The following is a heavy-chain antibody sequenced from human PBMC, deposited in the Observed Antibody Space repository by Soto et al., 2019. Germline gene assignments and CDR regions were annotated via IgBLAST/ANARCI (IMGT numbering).Heavy chain of an antibody. CDR3: AKDQEKEQWLVPGSGAFDI. CDR1: GFTFSSYA. D-gene: IGHD6-19*01. CDR2: ISGSGGST. Sequence: GGSLRLSCAASGFTFSSYAMSWVRQAPGKGLEWVSAISGSGGSTYYADSVKGRFTISRDNSKNTLYLQMNSLRAEDTAVYYCAKDQEKEQWLVPGSGAFDIWGQGTMVTVSS. V-gene: IGHV3-23*01. J-gene: IGHJ3*02.